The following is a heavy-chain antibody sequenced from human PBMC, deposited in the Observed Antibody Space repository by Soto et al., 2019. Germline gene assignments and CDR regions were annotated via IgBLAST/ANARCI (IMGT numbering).Heavy chain of an antibody. CDR1: GFTFSSYS. Sequence: GGSLRLSCAASGFTFSSYSMNWVRQAPGRGLEWVSYISSSSSTIYYADSVKGRFTISRDNAKNSLYLQMNSLRDEDTAVYYCARGADYDSSGIRLNWFDPWGQGTLVTVSS. J-gene: IGHJ5*02. CDR2: ISSSSSTI. CDR3: ARGADYDSSGIRLNWFDP. V-gene: IGHV3-48*02. D-gene: IGHD3-22*01.